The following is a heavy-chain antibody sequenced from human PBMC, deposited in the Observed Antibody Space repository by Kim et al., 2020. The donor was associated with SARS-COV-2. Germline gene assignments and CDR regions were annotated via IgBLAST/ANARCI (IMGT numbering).Heavy chain of an antibody. CDR2: ISGSGGST. CDR3: AKLPFRNFWSGFLLD. Sequence: GGSLRLSCAASGFTLSSYAMSWVRQAPGKGLEWVSAISGSGGSTYYADSVKGRFTISRDNSKNTLYLQMNSLRAEDTAVYYCAKLPFRNFWSGFLLDWGQGTLVTVSS. D-gene: IGHD3-3*01. CDR1: GFTLSSYA. V-gene: IGHV3-23*01. J-gene: IGHJ4*02.